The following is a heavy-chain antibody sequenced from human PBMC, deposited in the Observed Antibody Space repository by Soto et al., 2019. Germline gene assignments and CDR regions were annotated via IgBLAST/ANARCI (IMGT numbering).Heavy chain of an antibody. CDR3: ATHDGPAAAGLVLDF. Sequence: EVHLEESGGGLVQPGGSLRLSCETSGFTFSSRWMTWVRQVPGKGLEWVANIKQDENGKDYVDSVKGRFTISRDNAKNSLYLQMNSLRAKDTAVYYCATHDGPAAAGLVLDFWGQGTLVTVSS. CDR1: GFTFSSRW. D-gene: IGHD6-13*01. J-gene: IGHJ4*02. CDR2: IKQDENGK. V-gene: IGHV3-7*02.